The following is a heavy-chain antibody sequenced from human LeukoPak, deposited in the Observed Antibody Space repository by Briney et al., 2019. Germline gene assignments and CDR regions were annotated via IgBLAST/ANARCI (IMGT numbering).Heavy chain of an antibody. D-gene: IGHD6-25*01. CDR1: GRTFSSYA. Sequence: ASVKVSCKASGRTFSSYAISWVRQAPGQGLGWMGRIIPILGIANYEQKFQGRVTITADKSTSTAYMELSSLRSEDTAVYYCAIIAPAEDDIWGQGTMVTVCS. CDR2: IIPILGIA. V-gene: IGHV1-69*04. J-gene: IGHJ3*02. CDR3: AIIAPAEDDI.